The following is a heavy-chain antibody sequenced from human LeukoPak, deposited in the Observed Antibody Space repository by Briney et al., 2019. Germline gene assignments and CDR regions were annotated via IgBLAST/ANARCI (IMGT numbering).Heavy chain of an antibody. J-gene: IGHJ4*02. V-gene: IGHV4-38-2*02. D-gene: IGHD5-24*01. Sequence: ETLSLTCTVSGYSISSGYYWGWIRQPPGKGLEWIGSIYYSGSTYYNPSLKSRVTISVDTSKNQFSLKLSSVTAADTAVYYCARYGYNLDYWGQGTLVTVSS. CDR2: IYYSGST. CDR1: GYSISSGYY. CDR3: ARYGYNLDY.